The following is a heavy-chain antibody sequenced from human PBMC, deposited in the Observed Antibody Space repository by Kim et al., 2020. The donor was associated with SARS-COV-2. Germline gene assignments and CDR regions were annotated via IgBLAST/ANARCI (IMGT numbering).Heavy chain of an antibody. CDR3: AKDYDNDYDGI. J-gene: IGHJ3*02. CDR1: GFTFGDYA. V-gene: IGHV3-9*01. D-gene: IGHD3-3*01. CDR2: ITWNGGSV. Sequence: GGSLRLSCTASGFTFGDYAMHWVRQPPGKGLEWVSSITWNGGSVDYTDSVEGRFVISRDNAKNSLYLQMNSLRTDDTAFYYCAKDYDNDYDGIWGQGTM.